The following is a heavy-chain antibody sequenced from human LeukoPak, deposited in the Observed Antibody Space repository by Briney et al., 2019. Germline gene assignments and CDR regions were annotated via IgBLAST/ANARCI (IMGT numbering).Heavy chain of an antibody. D-gene: IGHD1-14*01. J-gene: IGHJ4*02. Sequence: ASVKVSCKSSGYTFSSYGFSWVRQAPGQGLEWMGWISAYNGNTNSAHKLQDRVTLTTDASPSTAYMELRSLRSDDTAVYYCARVLGPPGGGRFGGDYWGQGTLVTVSS. CDR3: ARVLGPPGGGRFGGDY. CDR1: GYTFSSYG. V-gene: IGHV1-18*01. CDR2: ISAYNGNT.